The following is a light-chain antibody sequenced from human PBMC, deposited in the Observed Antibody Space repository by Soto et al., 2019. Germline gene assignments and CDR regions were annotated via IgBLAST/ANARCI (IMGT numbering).Light chain of an antibody. Sequence: QSVLTQPASVSGSPGQSITISCTGTSSDVGGYNYVSWYQHHPGKAPKLIIYDVSNRPSGVPIRFSASKSDNTASLTISGLQPEDEADYHCSSYTTSNTRQIVFGTGTRSPS. V-gene: IGLV2-14*03. CDR1: SSDVGGYNY. J-gene: IGLJ1*01. CDR3: SSYTTSNTRQIV. CDR2: DVS.